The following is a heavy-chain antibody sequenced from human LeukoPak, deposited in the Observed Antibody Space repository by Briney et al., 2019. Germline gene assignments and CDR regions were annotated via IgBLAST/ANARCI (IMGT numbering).Heavy chain of an antibody. J-gene: IGHJ3*02. CDR2: IYYSGST. CDR1: GGSISSYY. D-gene: IGHD6-6*01. CDR3: ASRRIAAKAAFDI. V-gene: IGHV4-59*01. Sequence: SETLSLTCTVSGGSISSYYWSWIRQPPGKGLEWIGYIYYSGSTNYNPSLKSRVTISVDTFKNQFSLKLSSVTAADTAVYYCASRRIAAKAAFDIWGQGTMVTVSS.